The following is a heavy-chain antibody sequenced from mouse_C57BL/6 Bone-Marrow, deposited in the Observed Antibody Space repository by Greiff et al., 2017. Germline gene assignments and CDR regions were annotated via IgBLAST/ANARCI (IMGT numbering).Heavy chain of an antibody. CDR3: AREGDYYGSRSYLDY. D-gene: IGHD1-1*01. CDR1: GYTFTSYW. J-gene: IGHJ2*01. Sequence: QVQLQQPGAELVMPGASVKLSCKASGYTFTSYWMHWVKQRPGQGLEWIGEIDPSDSYTNYNQKFKGKSTLTVDKSSSTAYMQLSSLTSEDSAVYCCAREGDYYGSRSYLDYWGQGTTLTVSS. V-gene: IGHV1-69*01. CDR2: IDPSDSYT.